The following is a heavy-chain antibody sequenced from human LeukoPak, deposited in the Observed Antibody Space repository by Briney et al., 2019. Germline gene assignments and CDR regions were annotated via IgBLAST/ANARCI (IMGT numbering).Heavy chain of an antibody. J-gene: IGHJ4*02. CDR2: INSDGRST. Sequence: PGGSLRLSCAASAFTFSSYWMHWVRHAPGKGLVWLSRINSDGRSTTYAASVKGRFTICIVYAKNTLYLKMDCPRAEDTAVYYCASSDYGDYGEYYFDYWGQGTLVTVSS. CDR1: AFTFSSYW. V-gene: IGHV3-74*01. D-gene: IGHD4-17*01. CDR3: ASSDYGDYGEYYFDY.